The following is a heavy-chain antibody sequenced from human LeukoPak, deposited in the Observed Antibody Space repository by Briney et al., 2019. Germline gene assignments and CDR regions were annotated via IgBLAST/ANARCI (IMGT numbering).Heavy chain of an antibody. D-gene: IGHD5-24*01. Sequence: GVSVKVSCKASGYTFTAYYVHWVRQAPGQGLEWMGWIYPNTGGTNYAQKFQGRVTITADKSTSTAYMELSSLRSEDTAVYYCARSDSDIIDGDGFDYWGQGTLVTVSS. V-gene: IGHV1-2*02. CDR3: ARSDSDIIDGDGFDY. J-gene: IGHJ4*02. CDR2: IYPNTGGT. CDR1: GYTFTAYY.